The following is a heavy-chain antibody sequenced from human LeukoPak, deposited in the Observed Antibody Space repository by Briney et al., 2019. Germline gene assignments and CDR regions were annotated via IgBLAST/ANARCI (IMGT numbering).Heavy chain of an antibody. CDR2: IWYEGSNK. CDR3: ARDKRCRGRGPQFRH. J-gene: IGHJ1*01. D-gene: IGHD2-15*01. CDR1: GFTFSSYG. Sequence: GGSLTLAWPAAGFTFSSYGMHWVRQAPGKGLEWVAVIWYEGSNKYYADSVEGRFTISRHTSKNTLYLQMNRLRAEDTAVYYCARDKRCRGRGPQFRHWGQGTLVT. V-gene: IGHV3-33*01.